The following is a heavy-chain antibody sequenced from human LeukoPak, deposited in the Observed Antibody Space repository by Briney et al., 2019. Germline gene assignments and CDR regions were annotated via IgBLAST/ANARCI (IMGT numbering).Heavy chain of an antibody. V-gene: IGHV4-61*01. CDR2: IYYTGST. CDR3: ARHYYSDPFDY. J-gene: IGHJ4*02. Sequence: SETLSLTCTVSGGSVSSGSYYWSWIRQPPGKGLEWIGYIYYTGSTNYNLYLKSRVTISVDTSKNQFSLKLSSVTAADTAVYYCARHYYSDPFDYWGQGTLVTVSS. CDR1: GGSVSSGSYY. D-gene: IGHD4-17*01.